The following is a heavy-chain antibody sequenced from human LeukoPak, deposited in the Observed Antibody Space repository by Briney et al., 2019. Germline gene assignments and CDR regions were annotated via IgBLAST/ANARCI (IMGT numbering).Heavy chain of an antibody. CDR2: ISGSGGST. D-gene: IGHD3-10*01. CDR1: GFTFSSYS. CDR3: AKTVTGSGSYYFDY. V-gene: IGHV3-23*01. J-gene: IGHJ4*02. Sequence: GGSLRLSCAASGFTFSSYSMNWVRQAPGKGLEWVSAISGSGGSTYYADSVKGRFTISRDNSKNTLYLQMNSLRAEDTAVYYCAKTVTGSGSYYFDYWGQGTLVTVSS.